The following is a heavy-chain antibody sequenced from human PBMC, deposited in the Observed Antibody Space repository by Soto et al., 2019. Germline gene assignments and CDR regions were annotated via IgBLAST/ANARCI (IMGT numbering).Heavy chain of an antibody. Sequence: HPGGSLRLSCAASGFTFDDYAMHWVRQAPGKGLEWVSGISWNSGSIGYADSVKGRFTISRDNAKNSLYLQMNSLRAEDTALYYCAKIPYNKYSYYDFWSGPETDAFDIWGQGTMVTVSS. CDR3: AKIPYNKYSYYDFWSGPETDAFDI. D-gene: IGHD3-3*01. J-gene: IGHJ3*02. V-gene: IGHV3-9*01. CDR2: ISWNSGSI. CDR1: GFTFDDYA.